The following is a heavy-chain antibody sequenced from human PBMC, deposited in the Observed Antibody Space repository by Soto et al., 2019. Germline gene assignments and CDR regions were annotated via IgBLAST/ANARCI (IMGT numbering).Heavy chain of an antibody. J-gene: IGHJ4*02. CDR3: ARMTMVKRYFDY. Sequence: ASVKVSCKASGGTFSRYAISWVRQAPGQGLEWMGGIIPIFGTANYAQKFQGRVTITADESTSTAYMELSSLRSEDTAVYYCARMTMVKRYFDYWGQGTLVTVSS. D-gene: IGHD3-10*01. CDR1: GGTFSRYA. CDR2: IIPIFGTA. V-gene: IGHV1-69*13.